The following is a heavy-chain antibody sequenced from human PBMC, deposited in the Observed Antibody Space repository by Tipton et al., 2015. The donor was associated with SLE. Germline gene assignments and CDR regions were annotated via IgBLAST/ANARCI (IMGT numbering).Heavy chain of an antibody. D-gene: IGHD3/OR15-3a*01. Sequence: TLSLTCAVYGGSFSDYYWSWIRQPPGKGLEWIGEITHSGSTNYNPSLKRRVTISLDTSKNQFSLKVTSVTAADTALYYCARGPRTSYFFDFWGQGTLVTVSS. CDR3: ARGPRTSYFFDF. J-gene: IGHJ4*02. V-gene: IGHV4-34*01. CDR1: GGSFSDYY. CDR2: ITHSGST.